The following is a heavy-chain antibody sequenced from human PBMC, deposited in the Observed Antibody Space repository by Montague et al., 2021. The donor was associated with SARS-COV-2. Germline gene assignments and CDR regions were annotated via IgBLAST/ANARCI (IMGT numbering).Heavy chain of an antibody. J-gene: IGHJ4*02. Sequence: SETLSLTCAVYGGSFSDYYWTWIRQSPGKGLEWIGEINHSGRTNYKPSLKSRVTMSVDTSKNQFSLKLNSVTAADTAVYYCARGVQRFYMIVVVMTGGVYSFDHWGQGTLVTVSS. D-gene: IGHD3-22*01. CDR1: GGSFSDYY. V-gene: IGHV4-34*01. CDR3: ARGVQRFYMIVVVMTGGVYSFDH. CDR2: INHSGRT.